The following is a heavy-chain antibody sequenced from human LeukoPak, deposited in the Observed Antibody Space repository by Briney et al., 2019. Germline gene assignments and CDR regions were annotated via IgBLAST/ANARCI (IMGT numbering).Heavy chain of an antibody. J-gene: IGHJ4*02. CDR3: ARESESSGWYDY. Sequence: PGGSLRLSCAAPGFMFHDYAIHWVRQAPGKGLEWVSLISGDGGSTFYADSVKDRFTISRDNSKNSLYLQMNSLRSDDTALYYCARESESSGWYDYWGQGTLVTVSS. V-gene: IGHV3-43*02. D-gene: IGHD6-19*01. CDR1: GFMFHDYA. CDR2: ISGDGGST.